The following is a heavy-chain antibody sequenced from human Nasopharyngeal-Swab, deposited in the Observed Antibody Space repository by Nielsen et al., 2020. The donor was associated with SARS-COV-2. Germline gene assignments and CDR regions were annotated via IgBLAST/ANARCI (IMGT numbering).Heavy chain of an antibody. Sequence: WIRQPPGKGLEWVSVIYSGGSTYYADSVKGRFTISRDNSKNTLYLQMNSLRAEDTAVYYCAKDVSLYGSGSYYTNPSPFDYWGQGTLVTVSS. V-gene: IGHV3-53*01. CDR2: IYSGGST. CDR3: AKDVSLYGSGSYYTNPSPFDY. J-gene: IGHJ4*02. D-gene: IGHD3-10*01.